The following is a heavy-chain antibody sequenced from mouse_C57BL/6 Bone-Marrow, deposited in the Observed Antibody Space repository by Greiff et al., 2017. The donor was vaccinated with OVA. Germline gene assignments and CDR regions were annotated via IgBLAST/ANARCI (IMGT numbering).Heavy chain of an antibody. V-gene: IGHV5-2*01. CDR1: EYEFPSHD. D-gene: IGHD1-1*01. CDR2: INSDGGST. Sequence: EVKLMESGGGLVQPGESLKLSCESNEYEFPSHDMSWVRKTPEKRLELVAAINSDGGSTYYPDTMERRFIISRDNTKKTLYLQMSSLRSEDTALYYCARQEFITTVVSYFDYWGQGTTLTVSS. CDR3: ARQEFITTVVSYFDY. J-gene: IGHJ2*01.